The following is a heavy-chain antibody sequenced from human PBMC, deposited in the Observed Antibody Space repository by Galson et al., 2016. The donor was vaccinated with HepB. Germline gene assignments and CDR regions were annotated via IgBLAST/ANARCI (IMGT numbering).Heavy chain of an antibody. D-gene: IGHD2/OR15-2a*01. CDR2: INWNSGKT. CDR3: VKDKMLEYEYGSPDF. J-gene: IGHJ4*02. Sequence: SLRLSCAASGFYFDDYAMHWARQTPGKGLEWVSGINWNSGKTDYAGSVKGRFTISRDNAKKSLYLEMNNLRPEDTALYYCVKDKMLEYEYGSPDFWGQGTPVTVSS. CDR1: GFYFDDYA. V-gene: IGHV3-9*01.